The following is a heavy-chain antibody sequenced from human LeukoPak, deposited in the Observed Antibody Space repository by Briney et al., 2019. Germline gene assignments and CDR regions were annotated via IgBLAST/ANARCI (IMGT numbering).Heavy chain of an antibody. CDR2: TRNKANSYTT. J-gene: IGHJ6*02. V-gene: IGHV3-72*01. CDR1: GFTFSDHY. Sequence: GGSLRLSCAACGFTFSDHYMDWVRQAPGKGLEWVGRTRNKANSYTTEYAASVKGRFTISRDDSKNSLYLQMNSLKTEDTAVYYCARADCSGGSCYPHYYYGMDVWGQGTTVTVSS. CDR3: ARADCSGGSCYPHYYYGMDV. D-gene: IGHD2-15*01.